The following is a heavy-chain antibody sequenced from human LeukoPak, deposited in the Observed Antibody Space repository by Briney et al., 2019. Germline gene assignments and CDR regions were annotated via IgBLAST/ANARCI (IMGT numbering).Heavy chain of an antibody. D-gene: IGHD3-22*01. CDR3: AKFHYYDSSGYYPRFDP. Sequence: GGSLRLSCAASGFTFSSYSMNWVRQAPGKGLEWVSSISSNSSYIYYADSVKGRFTISRDNAKNSLYLQMNSLRAEDTAVYYCAKFHYYDSSGYYPRFDPWGQGTLVTVSS. J-gene: IGHJ5*02. CDR1: GFTFSSYS. V-gene: IGHV3-21*04. CDR2: ISSNSSYI.